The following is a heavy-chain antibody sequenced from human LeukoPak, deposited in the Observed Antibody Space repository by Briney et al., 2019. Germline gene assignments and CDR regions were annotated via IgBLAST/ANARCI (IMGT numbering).Heavy chain of an antibody. CDR3: TRDPPSSGWSFDY. CDR2: ISYDGSNK. Sequence: PGRSLRLSCAASGLTFSSYALHWVRQAPGKGLEWVAVISYDGSNKYYADSVKGRFTISRDNSKNTLYLQMNSLRAEDTAVYYCTRDPPSSGWSFDYWGQGTLVTVSS. J-gene: IGHJ4*02. CDR1: GLTFSSYA. V-gene: IGHV3-30-3*01. D-gene: IGHD6-19*01.